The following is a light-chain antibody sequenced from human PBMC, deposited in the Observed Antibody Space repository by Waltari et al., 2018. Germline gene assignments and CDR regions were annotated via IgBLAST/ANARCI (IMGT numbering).Light chain of an antibody. Sequence: EIVMTQSPATLSVSPGERATLACRASQRVSSNLAWYQQKPGQAPRPLIDGASSRATGIPARCSGSGSGTEFTLTISSMQSEDFAVYYCQQYNNWPLTFGPGTKVDIK. CDR1: QRVSSN. J-gene: IGKJ3*01. V-gene: IGKV3-15*01. CDR2: GAS. CDR3: QQYNNWPLT.